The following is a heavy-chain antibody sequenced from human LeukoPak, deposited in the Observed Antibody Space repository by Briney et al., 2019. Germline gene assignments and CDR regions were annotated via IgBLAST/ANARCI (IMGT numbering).Heavy chain of an antibody. Sequence: SETLSLTCTVSGGSIIGYYWTWIRQPPGKGLEWIGYIYTSGSTTYNPSPKSRVTLSVDIPTNPFSLQRSSLSAPHTPVYYCAGQSCSSTSCPHRNVFDIWGQGTMVTVSS. J-gene: IGHJ3*02. CDR3: AGQSCSSTSCPHRNVFDI. V-gene: IGHV4-4*09. D-gene: IGHD2-2*01. CDR2: IYTSGST. CDR1: GGSIIGYY.